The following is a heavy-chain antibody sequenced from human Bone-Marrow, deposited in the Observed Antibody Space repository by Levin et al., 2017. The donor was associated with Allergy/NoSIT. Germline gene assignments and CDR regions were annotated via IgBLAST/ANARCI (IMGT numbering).Heavy chain of an antibody. CDR1: GGTFSSFA. V-gene: IGHV1-69*13. D-gene: IGHD1-14*01. CDR2: ITPMFGTA. Sequence: SVKVSCKASGGTFSSFAVTWVRQAPGQGREWMGMITPMFGTANYAQEFQGRVTIIADEFTSTAYMELSSLRAEDTAVYYCARVNRGLLDAFDMWGQGTMVTVSS. CDR3: ARVNRGLLDAFDM. J-gene: IGHJ3*02.